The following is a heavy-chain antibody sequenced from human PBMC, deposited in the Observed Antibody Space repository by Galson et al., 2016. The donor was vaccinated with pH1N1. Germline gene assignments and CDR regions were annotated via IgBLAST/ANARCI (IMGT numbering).Heavy chain of an antibody. D-gene: IGHD6-13*01. CDR1: GFTFSDYA. Sequence: SLRLSCAASGFTFSDYAMSWVRQAPGKGLEWVSSISSSGSFIYYADSLKGRVTISRDNAANSLFLQMNSLTPEDTAVYCCARVVGISSATNDYWGQGVPVIVSS. CDR3: ARVVGISSATNDY. J-gene: IGHJ4*02. CDR2: ISSSGSFI. V-gene: IGHV3-21*01.